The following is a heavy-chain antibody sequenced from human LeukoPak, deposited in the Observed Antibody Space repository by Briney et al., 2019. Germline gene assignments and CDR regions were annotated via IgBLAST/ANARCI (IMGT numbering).Heavy chain of an antibody. Sequence: GGSLRLSFAASGFTFSSYAMSWVRQAPGKGLEWVSVIYSGGSTYYADSVKGRFTISRDNSKNTLYLQMNSLRAEDTAVYYCAGPFWSGPLDYWGQGTLVTVSS. V-gene: IGHV3-66*01. CDR3: AGPFWSGPLDY. J-gene: IGHJ4*02. CDR1: GFTFSSYA. CDR2: IYSGGST. D-gene: IGHD3-3*01.